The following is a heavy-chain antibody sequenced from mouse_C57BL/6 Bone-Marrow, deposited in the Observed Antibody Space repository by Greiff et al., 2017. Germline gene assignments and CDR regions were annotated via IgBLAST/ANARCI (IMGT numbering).Heavy chain of an antibody. CDR1: GFNIKDDC. Sequence: VQLQQSGAELVRPGASVKLSCTASGFNIKDDCMHWVKQRPEQGLEWIGWIDPENGDTDYASKFQGKATITADTSSNTAYLQLSSLTSEDTAVYDCTTRLPWYFDVWGTGTTVTVSS. V-gene: IGHV14-4*01. CDR3: TTRLPWYFDV. CDR2: IDPENGDT. J-gene: IGHJ1*03. D-gene: IGHD3-2*02.